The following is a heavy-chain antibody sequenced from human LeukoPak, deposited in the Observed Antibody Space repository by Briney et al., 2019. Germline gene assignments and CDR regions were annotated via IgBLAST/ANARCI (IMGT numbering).Heavy chain of an antibody. CDR3: ARVPCSSTNCYDDFFDY. CDR2: TSHDQSDK. CDR1: GFTFSTYA. D-gene: IGHD2-2*01. Sequence: GGSLRLSCAASGFTFSTYAVHWVRQAPGQGLEWVAVTSHDQSDKYYADSVKGRFTISRDNSKNTLFLQMNSLTPEDTAVYYCARVPCSSTNCYDDFFDYWGQGTLVSVSS. J-gene: IGHJ4*02. V-gene: IGHV3-30*04.